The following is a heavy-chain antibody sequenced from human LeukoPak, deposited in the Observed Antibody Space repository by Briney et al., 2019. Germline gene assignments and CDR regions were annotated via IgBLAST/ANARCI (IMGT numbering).Heavy chain of an antibody. J-gene: IGHJ4*02. CDR2: INHSGST. V-gene: IGHV4-34*01. D-gene: IGHD3-9*01. Sequence: PSEALSLTCAVYGGSFSGYYWSWIRQPPGKGLEWSGEINHSGSTNYNPSLKSRVTISVDTSKNQFSLKLSSVTAADTAVYYCAVRFDWLLSEVGFDYWGQGTLVTVSS. CDR3: AVRFDWLLSEVGFDY. CDR1: GGSFSGYY.